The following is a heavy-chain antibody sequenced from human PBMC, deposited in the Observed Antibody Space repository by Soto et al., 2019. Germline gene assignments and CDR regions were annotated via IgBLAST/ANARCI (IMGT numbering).Heavy chain of an antibody. J-gene: IGHJ4*02. V-gene: IGHV3-23*01. D-gene: IGHD4-17*01. Sequence: EVQLLESGGGLVQPGGSLRVSCAASGFTFSNYAMSWVRQAPGKGLEWVSSISGSNDKTYYADSVKGRFTISRDNSKNTLYLQMNSLRDEDTAIYYCGKNRVTTSLAPDQCGQGTLVTVSS. CDR2: ISGSNDKT. CDR1: GFTFSNYA. CDR3: GKNRVTTSLAPDQ.